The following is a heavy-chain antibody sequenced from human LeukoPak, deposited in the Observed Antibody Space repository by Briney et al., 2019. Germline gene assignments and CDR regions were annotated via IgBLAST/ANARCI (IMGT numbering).Heavy chain of an antibody. CDR1: GFTFGDYA. D-gene: IGHD4-11*01. CDR3: TRDRHPTTVTELDY. V-gene: IGHV3-49*04. J-gene: IGHJ4*02. CDR2: IRSKAYGGTT. Sequence: GRSLRLSCTASGFTFGDYAMSWVRQAPGKGLEWVGFIRSKAYGGTTEYAASVKGRCTISRDDSKSIAYLQMNSLKTEDTAVYYCTRDRHPTTVTELDYWGQGTLVTVSS.